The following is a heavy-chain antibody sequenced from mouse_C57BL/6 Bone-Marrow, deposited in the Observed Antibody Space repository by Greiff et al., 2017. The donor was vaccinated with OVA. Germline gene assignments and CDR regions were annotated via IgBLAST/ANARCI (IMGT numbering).Heavy chain of an antibody. CDR3: ARDYLLLIAY. D-gene: IGHD2-10*01. J-gene: IGHJ3*01. CDR2: ISDGGSYT. V-gene: IGHV5-4*01. CDR1: GFTFSSYA. Sequence: EVQWVESGGGLVKPGGSLKLSCAASGFTFSSYAMSWVRQTPEKRLEWVATISDGGSYTYYPDNVKGRFTISRDNAKNNLYLQMSHLKSEDTAMYYCARDYLLLIAYWGQGTLVTVSA.